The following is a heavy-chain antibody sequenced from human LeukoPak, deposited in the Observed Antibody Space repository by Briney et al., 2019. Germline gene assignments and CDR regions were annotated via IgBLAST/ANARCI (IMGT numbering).Heavy chain of an antibody. CDR1: GYSISSGYY. V-gene: IGHV4-38-2*02. CDR3: ALGHSSSFPYYYYYMDV. Sequence: SETLSLTCTVSGYSISSGYYWGWIQQPPGKGLEWIGSIYHSGSAYYNPSLKSRVTISVDTSKNQFSLKLSSVTAADTAVYYCALGHSSSFPYYYYYMDVWGKGTTVTVSS. J-gene: IGHJ6*03. D-gene: IGHD6-13*01. CDR2: IYHSGSA.